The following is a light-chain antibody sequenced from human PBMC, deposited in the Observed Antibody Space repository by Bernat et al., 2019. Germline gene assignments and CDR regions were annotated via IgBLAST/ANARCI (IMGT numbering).Light chain of an antibody. CDR3: QQSYSTLMYT. CDR1: QSISSY. J-gene: IGKJ2*01. Sequence: DIQMTQSPSSLSASVGDRVTITCRASQSISSYLYWYQQKPGKAPKLLIYPASSLQSGVPSRFSGSGSGTDFTLTISSLQPEDFATYYCQQSYSTLMYTFGQGTKLEIK. V-gene: IGKV1-39*01. CDR2: PAS.